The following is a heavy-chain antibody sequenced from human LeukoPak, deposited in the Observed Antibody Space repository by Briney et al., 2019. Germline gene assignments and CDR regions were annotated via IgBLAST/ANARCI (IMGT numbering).Heavy chain of an antibody. CDR1: GFTFSSYW. Sequence: PGGSLRLSCAASGFTFSSYWMSWVRQAPGKGLEWVANIKEDGSEKYNVDSVKGRFTISRDNAKNSLYLQMNSLRAEDTAVYYCARDLTSRYEVVYYFDYWGQGTLVTVSS. CDR3: ARDLTSRYEVVYYFDY. D-gene: IGHD2-8*02. V-gene: IGHV3-7*01. J-gene: IGHJ4*02. CDR2: IKEDGSEK.